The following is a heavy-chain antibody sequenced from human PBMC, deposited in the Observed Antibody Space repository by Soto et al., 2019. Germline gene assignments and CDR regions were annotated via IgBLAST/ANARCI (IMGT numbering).Heavy chain of an antibody. J-gene: IGHJ5*02. D-gene: IGHD6-13*01. CDR2: IYHSGST. V-gene: IGHV4-4*02. CDR3: ASFSIAEAGTWFDP. CDR1: GGSISSSNW. Sequence: SDTLSLTCAVSGGSISSSNWWSWVRQPPGKWLEWIGEIYHSGSTNYNPSLKSRVTISVDKSKNQFSLKLSSVTAADTAVYYCASFSIAEAGTWFDPWGQGTLVTVSS.